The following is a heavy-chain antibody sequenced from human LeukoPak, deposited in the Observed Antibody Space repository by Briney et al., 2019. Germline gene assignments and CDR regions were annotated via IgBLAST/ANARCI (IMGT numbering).Heavy chain of an antibody. Sequence: PRGSLRLSCAASGFTFSSYWMSWVRQAPGKGLEWVANIKQDGSEKYYVDSVKGRFTISRDNAKNSLYLQMNSLRAEDTAVYYCARDLHDYVWGSYFLDYWGQGTLVTVSS. CDR3: ARDLHDYVWGSYFLDY. J-gene: IGHJ4*02. D-gene: IGHD3-16*01. CDR2: IKQDGSEK. V-gene: IGHV3-7*01. CDR1: GFTFSSYW.